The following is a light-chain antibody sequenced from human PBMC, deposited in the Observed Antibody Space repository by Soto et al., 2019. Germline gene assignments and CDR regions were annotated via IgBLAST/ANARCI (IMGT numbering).Light chain of an antibody. CDR2: DAS. CDR1: QSISSN. CDR3: QQYNSYPIT. Sequence: EIQMTQSPSTLSASPGERATLSCRASQSISSNLAWYQQKPGQAPRLLIYDASTRATGIPARFSGSGSGTEFTLTISSLQPDDFATYYCQQYNSYPITFGQGTRLEI. V-gene: IGKV3-15*01. J-gene: IGKJ5*01.